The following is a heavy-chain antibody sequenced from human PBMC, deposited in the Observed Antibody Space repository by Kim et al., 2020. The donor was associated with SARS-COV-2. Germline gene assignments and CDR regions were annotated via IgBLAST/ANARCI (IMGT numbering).Heavy chain of an antibody. D-gene: IGHD2-2*01. CDR2: ISYDGSNK. CDR3: ARDDCSSTSCYPYYYGMDV. V-gene: IGHV3-30*04. Sequence: GGSLRLSCAASGFTFSSYAMHWVRQAPGKGLEWVAVISYDGSNKYYADSVKGRFTISRDNSKNTLYLQMNSLRAEDTAVYYCARDDCSSTSCYPYYYGMDVWGQGTTVTVSS. CDR1: GFTFSSYA. J-gene: IGHJ6*02.